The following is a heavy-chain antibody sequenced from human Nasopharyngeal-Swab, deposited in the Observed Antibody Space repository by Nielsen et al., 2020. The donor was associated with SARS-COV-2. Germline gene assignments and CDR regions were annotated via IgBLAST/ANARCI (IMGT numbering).Heavy chain of an antibody. Sequence: SGPTLVKPTQTLTLTCTFSGFSLSTSGMCVSWIRRPPGKALEWLALIDWDDDKYYSTSLKTRLTISKDTSKNQVVLTMTNMDPVDTATYYCARTTYYYDSSGYSHYFDYWGQGTLVTVSS. D-gene: IGHD3-22*01. CDR1: GFSLSTSGMC. J-gene: IGHJ4*02. CDR3: ARTTYYYDSSGYSHYFDY. CDR2: IDWDDDK. V-gene: IGHV2-70*01.